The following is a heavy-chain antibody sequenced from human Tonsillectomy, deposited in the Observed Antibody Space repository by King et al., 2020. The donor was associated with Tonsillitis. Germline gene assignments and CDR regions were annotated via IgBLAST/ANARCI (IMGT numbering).Heavy chain of an antibody. CDR1: GGSISNYY. D-gene: IGHD2/OR15-2a*01. V-gene: IGHV4-59*01. CDR2: IFYSGNS. CDR3: ARGNTTGGYYYDGFDV. Sequence: QLQESGPGLVKPSETLSLTCTVSGGSISNYYWSWIRQPPGKALEWIGYIFYSGNSNYNPSLKSRVTISVDTYKNQFSLKLSSVTAADTAVYYCARGNTTGGYYYDGFDVWGQGAMVTVSS. J-gene: IGHJ6*02.